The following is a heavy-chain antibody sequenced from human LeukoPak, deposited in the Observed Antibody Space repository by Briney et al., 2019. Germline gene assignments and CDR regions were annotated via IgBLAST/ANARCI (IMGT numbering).Heavy chain of an antibody. D-gene: IGHD1-26*01. J-gene: IGHJ6*03. Sequence: ASVKVSCKASGYTFTSYAMHWVRQAPGQRLEWMGWINASNGNTKYSQEFQGRVTITRDTSASTAYMELSSLRSEDMAVYYCARGWGHVQYYMDVWGKGTTVTVSS. CDR3: ARGWGHVQYYMDV. CDR1: GYTFTSYA. V-gene: IGHV1-3*03. CDR2: INASNGNT.